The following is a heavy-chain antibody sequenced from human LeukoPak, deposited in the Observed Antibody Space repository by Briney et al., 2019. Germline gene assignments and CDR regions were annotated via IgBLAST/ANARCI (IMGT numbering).Heavy chain of an antibody. V-gene: IGHV3-7*04. CDR2: INQDGRQK. J-gene: IGHJ3*02. CDR1: GITFRSFY. CDR3: ARDEEQLNM. Sequence: GGSLRLSCAASGITFRSFYMSWVRQAPGKGLEWVANINQDGRQKNYVDSVKGRFTISRDNAKNSLYLEMNSLRSEDTAVYYCARDEEQLNMWGQGTMVTVSS. D-gene: IGHD6-19*01.